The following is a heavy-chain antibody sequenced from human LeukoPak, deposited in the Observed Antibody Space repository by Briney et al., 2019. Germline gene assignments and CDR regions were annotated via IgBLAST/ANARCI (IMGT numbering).Heavy chain of an antibody. D-gene: IGHD2-2*01. V-gene: IGHV3-7*04. CDR3: ARNRVVVPAAP. Sequence: GGSLRLSCAASGFTLSSYWMSWVRQAPGGGLEWVANINQDGSEKYYVDSVKGRFTISRDNAKNSLFLQMNSLRTEDTSVYYCARNRVVVPAAPWGRGSLVTVSS. J-gene: IGHJ5*02. CDR2: INQDGSEK. CDR1: GFTLSSYW.